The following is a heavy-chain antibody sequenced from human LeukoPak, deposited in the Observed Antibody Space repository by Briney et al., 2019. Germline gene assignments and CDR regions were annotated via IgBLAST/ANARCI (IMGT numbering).Heavy chain of an antibody. CDR2: IYSGGNT. CDR3: ASIIAVAGTLDY. CDR1: GFTVRSNF. J-gene: IGHJ4*02. D-gene: IGHD6-19*01. Sequence: GGSLRLSCAASGFTVRSNFMSWVRQAPGEGLDWVSLIYSGGNTYYADSVKGRFTISRDISKNTLYLQMNSLRAEDTAVYYCASIIAVAGTLDYWGQGTLVTVSS. V-gene: IGHV3-53*05.